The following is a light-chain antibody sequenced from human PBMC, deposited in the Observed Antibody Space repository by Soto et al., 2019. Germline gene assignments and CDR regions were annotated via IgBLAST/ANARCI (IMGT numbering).Light chain of an antibody. J-gene: IGLJ1*01. CDR1: RSSIGSNT. Sequence: VLTQPPSASGTPGQRVTISCSGSRSSIGSNTVNWYQHLPGTAPKLLIYSNNHRPSGVPDRFSASKTGASASLAISGLQSEDEGDYYCAAWDTSLGGFYVFGTGTRSPS. CDR2: SNN. V-gene: IGLV1-44*01. CDR3: AAWDTSLGGFYV.